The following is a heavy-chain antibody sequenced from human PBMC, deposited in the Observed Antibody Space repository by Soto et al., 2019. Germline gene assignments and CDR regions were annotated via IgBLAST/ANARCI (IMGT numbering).Heavy chain of an antibody. J-gene: IGHJ6*02. D-gene: IGHD2-15*01. Sequence: QGQLVQSGAEVKKPGSSVKVSCKASGGTFSSYAISWVRQAPGQGLEWMGGIIPIFGTANYAQKFQCRVTIGADKSTSKAYMELSSMRSEDTAVDYCARVPDIVVVVAATPGDYYDYGIDVWGQGTTVTVSS. V-gene: IGHV1-69*06. CDR2: IIPIFGTA. CDR3: ARVPDIVVVVAATPGDYYDYGIDV. CDR1: GGTFSSYA.